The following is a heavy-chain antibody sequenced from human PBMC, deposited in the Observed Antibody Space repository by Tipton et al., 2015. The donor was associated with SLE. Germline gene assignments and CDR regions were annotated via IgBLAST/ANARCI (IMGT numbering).Heavy chain of an antibody. J-gene: IGHJ6*02. Sequence: LRLSCAASGFTFSSYEMNWVRQAPGKGLEWTGSIYYSGSTYYNPSLKSRVTISVDKSKNPFSLKMSSVTAADTAVYYCARLRDYEILTGWSGMDVWGQGTTVTVSS. V-gene: IGHV4-39*07. CDR1: GFTFSSYE. D-gene: IGHD3-9*01. CDR3: ARLRDYEILTGWSGMDV. CDR2: IYYSGST.